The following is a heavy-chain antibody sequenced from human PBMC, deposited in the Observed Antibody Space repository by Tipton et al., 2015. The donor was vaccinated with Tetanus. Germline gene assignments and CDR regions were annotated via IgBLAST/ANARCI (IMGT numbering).Heavy chain of an antibody. CDR3: ARRVYDSEETRIDY. CDR2: MNPNSGNT. J-gene: IGHJ4*02. V-gene: IGHV1-8*01. Sequence: QLVQSGAEVKKPGASVRVSCKASGYTFTSYDINWVRQATGQGLEWMGWMNPNSGNTGYAQKFQGRVTMTRNTSISTAYMELSSLRSEDTAVYYCARRVYDSEETRIDYWGQGTLVTVSS. CDR1: GYTFTSYD. D-gene: IGHD3-22*01.